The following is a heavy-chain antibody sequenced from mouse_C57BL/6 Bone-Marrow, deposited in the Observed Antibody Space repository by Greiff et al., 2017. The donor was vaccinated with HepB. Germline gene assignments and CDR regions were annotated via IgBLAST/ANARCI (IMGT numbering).Heavy chain of an antibody. D-gene: IGHD1-1*02. CDR3: ARDGGGPDYYAMDY. Sequence: EVNLVESGGGLVQSGRSLRLSCATSGFTFSDFYMEWVRQAPGKGLEWIAASRNKANDYTTEYSASVKGRFIVSRDTSQSILYRQMNALRAEDTAIYYCARDGGGPDYYAMDYWGQGTSVTVSS. V-gene: IGHV7-1*01. J-gene: IGHJ4*01. CDR1: GFTFSDFY. CDR2: SRNKANDYTT.